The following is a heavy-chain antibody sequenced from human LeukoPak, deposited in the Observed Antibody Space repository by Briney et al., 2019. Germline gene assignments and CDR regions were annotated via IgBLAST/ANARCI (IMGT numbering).Heavy chain of an antibody. CDR2: IIPIFGTA. D-gene: IGHD1-26*01. CDR3: ARGRIVGAIPFDY. V-gene: IGHV1-69*05. Sequence: SVKVPCKASGGTFSSYAISWVRQAPGQGLEWMGGIIPIFGTANYAQKFQGRVTITTDESTSTAYMELSSLRSEDTAVYYCARGRIVGAIPFDYWGQGTLVTVSS. J-gene: IGHJ4*02. CDR1: GGTFSSYA.